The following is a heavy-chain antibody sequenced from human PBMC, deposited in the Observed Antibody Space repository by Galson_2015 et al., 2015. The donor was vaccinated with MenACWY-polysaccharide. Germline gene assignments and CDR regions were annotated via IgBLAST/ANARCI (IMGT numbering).Heavy chain of an antibody. V-gene: IGHV2-5*08. CDR3: AHVIISVGGVIGDDAFDV. CDR1: GFSLITREAG. CDR2: NFWDGDN. Sequence: PALAKRTQSLTQTFTFSGFSLITREAGVNWNRQTPGKALEWLADNFWDGDNPYSPSLRSRLTVNKETSKNQVILTITNMDPVDPATYYCAHVIISVGGVIGDDAFDVWGQGTMVTVSS. D-gene: IGHD3-16*01. J-gene: IGHJ3*01.